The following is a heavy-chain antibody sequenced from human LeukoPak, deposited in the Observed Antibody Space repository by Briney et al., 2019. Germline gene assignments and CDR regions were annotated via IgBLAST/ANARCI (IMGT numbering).Heavy chain of an antibody. Sequence: SETLSLTCTVSGGSISSYYWSWIRQPPGKGLEWIGYIYYSGSTNYNPSLKSRVTISVDTSKNQFSLKLSSVTAADTAVYYCARHALAVAAQIEDYWGQGTLVTVSS. V-gene: IGHV4-59*08. CDR2: IYYSGST. D-gene: IGHD6-19*01. J-gene: IGHJ4*02. CDR3: ARHALAVAAQIEDY. CDR1: GGSISSYY.